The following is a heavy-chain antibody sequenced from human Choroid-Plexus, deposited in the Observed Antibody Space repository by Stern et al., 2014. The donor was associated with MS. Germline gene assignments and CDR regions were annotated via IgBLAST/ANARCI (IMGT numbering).Heavy chain of an antibody. Sequence: VQLVESGGGVVQPGRPLRLSCVASGFTFGSCAMHWVRQAPGKGLEWVAGVSYDGGNKYYAHSVKGRFTIARDNSQNTLYMQMSSLGPEDTAVYYCAKDRQYLTYFFDHWGQGSLVTVSS. J-gene: IGHJ5*02. V-gene: IGHV3-30*18. CDR2: VSYDGGNK. D-gene: IGHD2/OR15-2a*01. CDR3: AKDRQYLTYFFDH. CDR1: GFTFGSCA.